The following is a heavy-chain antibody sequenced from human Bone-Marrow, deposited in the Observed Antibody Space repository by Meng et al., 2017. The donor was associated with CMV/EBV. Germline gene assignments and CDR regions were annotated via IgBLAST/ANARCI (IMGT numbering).Heavy chain of an antibody. D-gene: IGHD3-10*01. V-gene: IGHV4-39*07. Sequence: SETLSLTCTVSGGSISSSSYYWGWIRQPPGKGLEWIGSIYYSGSTHYNPSLKSRVTISVDTSKNQFSLKLSSVTAADTAVYYCARATGDYYGSGIDYWGQGTLVTVSS. CDR1: GGSISSSSYY. J-gene: IGHJ4*02. CDR2: IYYSGST. CDR3: ARATGDYYGSGIDY.